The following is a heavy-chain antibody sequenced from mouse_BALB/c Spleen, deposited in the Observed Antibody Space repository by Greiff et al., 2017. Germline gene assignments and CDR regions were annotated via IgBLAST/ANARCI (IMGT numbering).Heavy chain of an antibody. CDR3: AYYDQKGAWFAY. CDR2: INPSSGYT. J-gene: IGHJ3*01. V-gene: IGHV1-4*02. CDR1: GYTFTSYT. D-gene: IGHD2-4*01. Sequence: QVQLQQSAAELARPGASVKMSCKASGYTFTSYTMHWVKQRPGQGLEWIGYINPSSGYTEYNQKFKDKTTLTADKSSSTAYMQLSSLTSEDSAVYYCAYYDQKGAWFAYWGQGTLVTVSA.